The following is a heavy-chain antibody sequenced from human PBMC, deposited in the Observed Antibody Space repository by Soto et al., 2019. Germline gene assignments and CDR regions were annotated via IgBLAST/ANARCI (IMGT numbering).Heavy chain of an antibody. CDR3: AKGIAARPDYYYGMDV. Sequence: EVQLVESGGGLVQPGRSLRLSCAASGFTFDDYAMHWVRQAPGTGLEWVSGISWNSGSIGYADSVKGRFTISRDNAKNSLYLQMNSLRAEDTALYYCAKGIAARPDYYYGMDVWGQGTTVTVSS. D-gene: IGHD6-6*01. CDR1: GFTFDDYA. V-gene: IGHV3-9*01. J-gene: IGHJ6*02. CDR2: ISWNSGSI.